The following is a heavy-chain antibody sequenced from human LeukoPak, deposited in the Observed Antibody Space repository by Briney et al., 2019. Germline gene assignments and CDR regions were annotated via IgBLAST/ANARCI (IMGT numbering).Heavy chain of an antibody. J-gene: IGHJ5*02. CDR2: ICDYGSNK. CDR1: GVTFSSYG. V-gene: IGHV3-33*01. D-gene: IGHD1-1*01. CDR3: GGTTKGAAGTFGWFDP. Sequence: GGTLRLSCAVSGVTFSSYGRHWVRQAPGKGLEWVAGICDYGSNKYYADYVKGRFTISRDNSKTTLYLKMTSLRAEATAVYSCGGTTKGAAGTFGWFDPWGQGTLVTVSS.